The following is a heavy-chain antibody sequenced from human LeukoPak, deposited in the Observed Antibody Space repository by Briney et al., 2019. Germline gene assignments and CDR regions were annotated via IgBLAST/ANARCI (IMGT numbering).Heavy chain of an antibody. Sequence: PGGSLRLSCAASGFTFSSYAMSWVRQAPGKGLEWVSAISGSGGSTYYADSVKGRFTISRDNSKNTLYLQMNSLRAENTAVYYCARDQEANYDLLTGVLEYFQHWGQGTLVTVSS. D-gene: IGHD3-9*01. J-gene: IGHJ1*01. CDR2: ISGSGGST. V-gene: IGHV3-23*01. CDR3: ARDQEANYDLLTGVLEYFQH. CDR1: GFTFSSYA.